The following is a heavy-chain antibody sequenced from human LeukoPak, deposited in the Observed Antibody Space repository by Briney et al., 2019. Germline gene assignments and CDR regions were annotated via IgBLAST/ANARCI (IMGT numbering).Heavy chain of an antibody. CDR1: GGSIRIYY. V-gene: IGHV4-59*01. J-gene: IGHJ4*02. Sequence: SETLSLTCTVCGGSIRIYYWSWIRQPPGKGLEWIGYVYNSGSTDYNPSLKSRVTISADTSKNQFSLKVNSVTASDTAVYYCVRDRELYYWGQGILVTVSS. CDR3: VRDRELYY. D-gene: IGHD1-26*01. CDR2: VYNSGST.